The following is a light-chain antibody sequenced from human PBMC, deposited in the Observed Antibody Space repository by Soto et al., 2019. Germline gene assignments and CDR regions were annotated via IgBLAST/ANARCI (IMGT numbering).Light chain of an antibody. CDR3: QQXNNWPPGT. CDR1: QSVSSN. Sequence: EIVMTQSPATLSVSPGERATLSCRASQSVSSNLAWYQQKPGQAPRLLIYGASTRATGIPARFSGSGSGTEFTLTISSLQSEDFAVYYCQQXNNWPPGTFGQGTKVEIK. J-gene: IGKJ1*01. V-gene: IGKV3-15*01. CDR2: GAS.